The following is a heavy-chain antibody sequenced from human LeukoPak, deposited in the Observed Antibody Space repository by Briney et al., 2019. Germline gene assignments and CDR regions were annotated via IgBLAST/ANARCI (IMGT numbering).Heavy chain of an antibody. CDR2: INPNSGGT. V-gene: IGHV1-2*02. CDR1: GYTFTGYY. D-gene: IGHD2-2*01. CDR3: ARAPYCSSTSCYGPSDAFDI. J-gene: IGHJ3*02. Sequence: ASVKVSCKASGYTFTGYYMHWVRQAPGQGLEWMGWINPNSGGTNYAQKFQGRVTMTRDTSISTAYMELSRLRSDDTAVYYCARAPYCSSTSCYGPSDAFDIWGQGTMVAVSS.